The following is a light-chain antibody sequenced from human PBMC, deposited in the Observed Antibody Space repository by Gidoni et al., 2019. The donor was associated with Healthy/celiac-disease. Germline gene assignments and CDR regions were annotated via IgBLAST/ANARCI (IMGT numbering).Light chain of an antibody. CDR1: SSDVGGYNY. Sequence: QSAMPPPASVSGSPAQSITISCTGTSSDVGGYNYVSWYQQHPGKAPNLMIYDVSNRPSGVSNRFSGSKSGNTASLTISGLQAEDEADYYCSSYTSSSTVVFGGGTKLTV. CDR2: DVS. V-gene: IGLV2-14*03. J-gene: IGLJ2*01. CDR3: SSYTSSSTVV.